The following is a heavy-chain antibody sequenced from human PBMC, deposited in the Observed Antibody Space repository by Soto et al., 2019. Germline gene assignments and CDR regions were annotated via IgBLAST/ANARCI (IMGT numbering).Heavy chain of an antibody. CDR2: IIPMFAKA. CDR3: TRDGTLYDSSAYYYLY. J-gene: IGHJ4*02. CDR1: GGTFSRYG. D-gene: IGHD3-22*01. Sequence: ASVKVSCKASGGTFSRYGISWVRQAPGQGLERMGGIIPMFAKANYAQKFQDRVTITADESTGTAYMELRSLRFEDTAVYYCTRDGTLYDSSAYYYLYWGQGTLVTVSS. V-gene: IGHV1-69*13.